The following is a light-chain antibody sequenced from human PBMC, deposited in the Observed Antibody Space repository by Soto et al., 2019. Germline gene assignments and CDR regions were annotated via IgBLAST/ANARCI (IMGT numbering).Light chain of an antibody. CDR2: VNRDGSH. V-gene: IGLV4-69*01. CDR1: SGHSSYA. CDR3: QTWGTGIAV. Sequence: QLVLTQSPSASASLGASVKLTCTLSSGHSSYAIAWHQQQPEKGPRYLMKVNRDGSHNKGDGIPDRFSRSSSGAERYLTISSLQSEDEADYYCQTWGTGIAVFGGGTQLTVL. J-gene: IGLJ7*01.